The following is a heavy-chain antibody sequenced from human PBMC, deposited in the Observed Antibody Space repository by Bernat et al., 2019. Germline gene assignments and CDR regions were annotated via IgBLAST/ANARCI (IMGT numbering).Heavy chain of an antibody. CDR1: GGSISSSSYY. Sequence: QLQLQESGPGLVKPSETLSLTCTVSGGSISSSSYYWGWIRQPPGEGLEWIGSIYYSGSTYDNPSPKSRVTISVDTSKNQFSLKLRSVTAADTAVYYCARRRYNWNDRLRMTFDPWGQGTLVTVSS. V-gene: IGHV4-39*01. CDR2: IYYSGST. CDR3: ARRRYNWNDRLRMTFDP. D-gene: IGHD1-1*01. J-gene: IGHJ5*02.